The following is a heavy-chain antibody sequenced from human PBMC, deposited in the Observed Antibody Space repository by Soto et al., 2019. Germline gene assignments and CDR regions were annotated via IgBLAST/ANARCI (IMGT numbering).Heavy chain of an antibody. CDR2: IIPIFGTA. D-gene: IGHD3-3*01. Sequence: GASVKVSCKASGGTFSSYAISWVRQAPGQGLEWVGGIIPIFGTANYAQKFQGRVTITADESTSTAYMELSSLRSEDTAVYYCAASLRFWGWLVRYYYNVLDFGGKGTRVTFSS. CDR1: GGTFSSYA. CDR3: AASLRFWGWLVRYYYNVLDF. V-gene: IGHV1-69*13. J-gene: IGHJ6*04.